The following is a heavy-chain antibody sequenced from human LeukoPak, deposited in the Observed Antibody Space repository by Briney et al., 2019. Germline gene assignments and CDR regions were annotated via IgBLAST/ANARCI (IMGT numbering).Heavy chain of an antibody. CDR1: GGSFSGYY. CDR2: INHSGST. D-gene: IGHD6-25*01. J-gene: IGHJ4*02. Sequence: SETLSLTCAVYGGSFSGYYWSWIRQPPGKGLEWIGEINHSGSTNYNPCLKSRVTISVETCKNQFSLQLSSVTAADTAVYYCAAGNHFSAALDYWGQGTLVTVSS. V-gene: IGHV4-34*01. CDR3: AAGNHFSAALDY.